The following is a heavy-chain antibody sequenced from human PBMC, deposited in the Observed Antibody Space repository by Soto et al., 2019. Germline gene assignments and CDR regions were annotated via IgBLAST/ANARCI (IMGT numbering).Heavy chain of an antibody. J-gene: IGHJ3*02. CDR3: IRDYGGPGSTNAFDI. CDR1: GFTFSSFW. Sequence: EVQLVESGGDLVQSGGSLRLSCAASGFTFSSFWMHWVHQAPGEGLVWVSRINGDGSGTNYADFVEGRFTISRDNAKNTLYLQMSSLRAEDTAVYYCIRDYGGPGSTNAFDIWGQGTVVTVSS. CDR2: INGDGSGT. V-gene: IGHV3-74*01. D-gene: IGHD3-10*01.